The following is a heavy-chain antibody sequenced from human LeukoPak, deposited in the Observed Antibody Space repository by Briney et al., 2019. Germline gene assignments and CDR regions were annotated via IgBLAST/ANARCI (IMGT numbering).Heavy chain of an antibody. CDR2: ISGSGGST. CDR3: AKNYGSGSSVKYYYYMDV. Sequence: GGSLRLSCAASGFTFSSYAMSWVRQAPGKGLEWVSAISGSGGSTYYADSVKGRFTISRDNSKNTLYLQMNSLRAEDSAIYYCAKNYGSGSSVKYYYYMDVWGKGATVTVSS. D-gene: IGHD3-10*01. CDR1: GFTFSSYA. V-gene: IGHV3-23*01. J-gene: IGHJ6*03.